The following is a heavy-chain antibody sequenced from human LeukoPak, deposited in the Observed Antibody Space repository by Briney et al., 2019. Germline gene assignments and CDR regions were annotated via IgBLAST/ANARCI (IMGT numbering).Heavy chain of an antibody. J-gene: IGHJ6*03. Sequence: ASVKVSCKASGYTFTNYYMHWVRQAPGQGLEWMGIINPSGGSTSYAQKFQGRVTMTRDTSTSTVYMYLSSLRSEDTAVYYCARVLGDFGVGEYYYYYMDVWGKGTTVTVSS. D-gene: IGHD3-3*01. CDR3: ARVLGDFGVGEYYYYYMDV. CDR2: INPSGGST. CDR1: GYTFTNYY. V-gene: IGHV1-46*01.